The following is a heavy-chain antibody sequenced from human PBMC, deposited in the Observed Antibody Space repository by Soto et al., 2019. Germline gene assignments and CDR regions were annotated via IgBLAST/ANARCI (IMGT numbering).Heavy chain of an antibody. V-gene: IGHV3-23*01. CDR1: GFKFSNYA. Sequence: PGGCLRRSCAAAGFKFSNYAMSYVLHAPRKGLARVTLMSETAGCPYYADYVKGRFTISRDNSHNTLYLQLHSLTAEATAVYYCAKDRRAGGNSAFYFDFCRQRVQVT. CDR3: AKDRRAGGNSAFYFDF. J-gene: IGHJ4*02. CDR2: MSETAGCP. D-gene: IGHD3-16*01.